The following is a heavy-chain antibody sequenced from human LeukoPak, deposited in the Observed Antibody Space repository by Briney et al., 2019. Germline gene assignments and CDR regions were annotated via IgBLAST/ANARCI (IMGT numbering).Heavy chain of an antibody. CDR3: TRVEETATTAAIIRKYSYYYYYMDV. D-gene: IGHD4-11*01. Sequence: GGSLRLSCAASGFTFSTYRMSWVRQAPGKGLEWVANIKQDGSEKHYVDSVKGRYTISRDNAKNSLYLQMSSLRAEDTAVYYCTRVEETATTAAIIRKYSYYYYYMDVWGKGNTVTVSS. V-gene: IGHV3-7*01. J-gene: IGHJ6*03. CDR2: IKQDGSEK. CDR1: GFTFSTYR.